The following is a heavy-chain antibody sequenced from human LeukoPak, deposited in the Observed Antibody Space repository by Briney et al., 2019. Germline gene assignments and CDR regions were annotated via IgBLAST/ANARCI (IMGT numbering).Heavy chain of an antibody. J-gene: IGHJ4*02. CDR2: ISSSSSYI. Sequence: GGSLRLSCAASGFTFSSYSMTWVRQAPGKGLEWVSSISSSSSYIYYADSVKGRFTISRDNAKNSLYLQMNSLRAEDTALYYCAKDLYDSSGYFFDYWGQGTLVTVSS. D-gene: IGHD3-22*01. CDR1: GFTFSSYS. CDR3: AKDLYDSSGYFFDY. V-gene: IGHV3-21*04.